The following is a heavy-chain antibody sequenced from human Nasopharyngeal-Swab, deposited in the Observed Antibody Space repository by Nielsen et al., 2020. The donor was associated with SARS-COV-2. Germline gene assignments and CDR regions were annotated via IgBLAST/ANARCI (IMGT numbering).Heavy chain of an antibody. CDR3: ASSWELLLYAFDI. D-gene: IGHD1-26*01. J-gene: IGHJ3*02. Sequence: ASVKVSCKASGYTFTGYYMHWVRQAPGQGLEWMGRINPNSGGTNYAQKFQGRVTMTRDTSISTAYMELSRLRSDDTAVYYCASSWELLLYAFDIWGQGTMVTVSS. CDR1: GYTFTGYY. V-gene: IGHV1-2*06. CDR2: INPNSGGT.